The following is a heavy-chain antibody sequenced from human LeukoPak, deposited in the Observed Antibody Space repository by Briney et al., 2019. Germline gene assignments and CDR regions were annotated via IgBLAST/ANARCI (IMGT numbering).Heavy chain of an antibody. V-gene: IGHV3-21*01. Sequence: PGGSLRLSCAASGFTFSSYSMNWVGQAPGKGVEGVSAISRSSSYIYYADSVKGRFTISRDNAKNSLYLQMNSLRAEDTAVYYCARGRYSWNINWGQGTLVTVSS. CDR2: ISRSSSYI. CDR1: GFTFSSYS. D-gene: IGHD5-12*01. CDR3: ARGRYSWNIN. J-gene: IGHJ4*02.